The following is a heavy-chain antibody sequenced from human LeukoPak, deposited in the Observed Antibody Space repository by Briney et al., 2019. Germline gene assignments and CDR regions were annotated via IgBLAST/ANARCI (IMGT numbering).Heavy chain of an antibody. V-gene: IGHV3-21*01. D-gene: IGHD5-18*01. CDR3: ARERGYSFDDAFDI. CDR2: ISSSSSYI. CDR1: GFTFSSYS. Sequence: GGSLRRSCAASGFTFSSYSMNWVRQAPGKGLEWVSSISSSSSYIYYADSVKGRFTISRANAKNSLYLQMNSLRAEDTAVYYCARERGYSFDDAFDIWGQGTMVTVSS. J-gene: IGHJ3*02.